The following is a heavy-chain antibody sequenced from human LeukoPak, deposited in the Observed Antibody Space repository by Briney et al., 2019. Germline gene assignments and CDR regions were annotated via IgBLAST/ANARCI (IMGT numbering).Heavy chain of an antibody. D-gene: IGHD3-10*01. V-gene: IGHV1-2*02. CDR1: GYTFTGYY. Sequence: ASVKVSCKASGYTFTGYYMHWVRQAPGQGLEWVGWINPNSGGTNYAQKFQGRVTMTRDTSTSTAYMEMTRLRSDDTAVYYCARGRLSGEAFDYWGQGTLVTVSS. CDR3: ARGRLSGEAFDY. J-gene: IGHJ4*02. CDR2: INPNSGGT.